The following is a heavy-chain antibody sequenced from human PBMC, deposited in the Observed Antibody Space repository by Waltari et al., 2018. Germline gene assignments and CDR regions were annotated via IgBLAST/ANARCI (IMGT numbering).Heavy chain of an antibody. J-gene: IGHJ6*02. CDR1: GFRFDDYA. CDR3: AKDLVYNTPGIDV. V-gene: IGHV3-9*01. Sequence: ELLVVESGGHSVRPGESLRLSCTAAGFRFDDYAINWVRQAPGKCLEWVSGIGGNGDNIDYADSVKGRFTISRDKAKNSVFLQMNGLKVEDTARYFCAKDLVYNTPGIDVWGRGTTVIVSS. D-gene: IGHD1-20*01. CDR2: IGGNGDNI.